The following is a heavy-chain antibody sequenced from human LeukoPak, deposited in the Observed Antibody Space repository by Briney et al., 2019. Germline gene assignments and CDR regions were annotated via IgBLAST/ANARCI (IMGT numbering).Heavy chain of an antibody. CDR1: GGSTSSSSYH. CDR3: ARDHSQWLVPYYFDY. D-gene: IGHD6-19*01. V-gene: IGHV4-39*06. Sequence: KSSETLSLSCTVSGGSTSSSSYHWGWLPQPPGKGLEGIGSIYYNESNYYNPSLKRLVTTSVDTYNKQFLLMHSPVTAAETADYFCARDHSQWLVPYYFDYWGQGTLVTVSS. CDR2: IYYNESN. J-gene: IGHJ4*02.